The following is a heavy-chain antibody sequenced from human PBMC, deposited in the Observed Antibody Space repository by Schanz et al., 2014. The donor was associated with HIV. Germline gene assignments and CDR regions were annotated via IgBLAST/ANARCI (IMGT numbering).Heavy chain of an antibody. V-gene: IGHV1-69*01. CDR2: FNVMLSKI. CDR3: ASGRRSGIGWRMDV. CDR1: GGTFRSNA. D-gene: IGHD6-19*01. J-gene: IGHJ6*02. Sequence: QVQLVQSGAAVKKTGSSVKVSCKASGGTFRSNAITWVRQAPGQGLEWIGHFNVMLSKINSAQKFQGRVSMTADPSTNTAYMEMRGLRFEDTAVYYCASGRRSGIGWRMDVWGQGTTVSVSS.